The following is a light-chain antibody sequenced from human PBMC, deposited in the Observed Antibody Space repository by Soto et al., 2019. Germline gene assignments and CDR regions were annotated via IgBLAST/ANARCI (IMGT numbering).Light chain of an antibody. V-gene: IGKV1-39*01. CDR2: DAS. Sequence: DIQLTQSPSSLSASVGDSVTISCQASQDINNFLNWYLQKPGKPPQLLIYDASTLESGVPSRFSGTGSGADFTLTIIGLQSEDFATYYCQQSYTTPRTFGAGTKVDI. CDR1: QDINNF. CDR3: QQSYTTPRT. J-gene: IGKJ4*02.